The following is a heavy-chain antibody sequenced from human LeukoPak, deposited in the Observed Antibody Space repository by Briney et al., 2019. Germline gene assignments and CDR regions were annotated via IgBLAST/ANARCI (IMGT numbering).Heavy chain of an antibody. CDR1: GGSISSYY. Sequence: PSETLSLTCTVSGGSISSYYWSWIRQPPGKGLEWIGYIYYSGSTNYNPSLKSRVTISVDTSKNQFSLKLSSATAADTAVYYCARDRGGYPFDPWGQGTLVTVSS. CDR3: ARDRGGYPFDP. V-gene: IGHV4-59*01. D-gene: IGHD3-22*01. CDR2: IYYSGST. J-gene: IGHJ5*02.